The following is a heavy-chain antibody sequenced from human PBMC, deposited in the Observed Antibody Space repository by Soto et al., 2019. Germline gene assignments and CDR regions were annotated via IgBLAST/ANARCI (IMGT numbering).Heavy chain of an antibody. J-gene: IGHJ6*03. V-gene: IGHV1-69*02. Sequence: SVKVSCKASVGTFSSYTISWVRQAPGQGLEWMGRIIPILGIANYAQKFQGRVTITADKSTSTAYMELSSLRSEDTAVYYCARGGYSGYDGDYMDVWGKGTTVTVSS. CDR3: ARGGYSGYDGDYMDV. CDR2: IIPILGIA. D-gene: IGHD5-12*01. CDR1: VGTFSSYT.